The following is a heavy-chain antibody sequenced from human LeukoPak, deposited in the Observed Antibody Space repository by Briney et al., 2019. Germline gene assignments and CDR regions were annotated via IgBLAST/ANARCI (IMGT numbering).Heavy chain of an antibody. V-gene: IGHV4-39*01. J-gene: IGHJ4*02. CDR3: ARGFSLVGAIDY. CDR1: GGSISSGSYY. CDR2: IYYSGST. D-gene: IGHD1-26*01. Sequence: SETLSLTCTVSGGSISSGSYYWGWIRQPPGKGLEWIGSIYYSGSTYYNPSLKSRVTISVDTSKNQFSLKLSSVTAADTAVYYCARGFSLVGAIDYWGQGTLVTVSS.